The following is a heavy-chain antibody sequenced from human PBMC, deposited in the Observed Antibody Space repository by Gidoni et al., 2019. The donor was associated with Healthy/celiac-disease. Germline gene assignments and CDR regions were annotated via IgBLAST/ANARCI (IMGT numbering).Heavy chain of an antibody. D-gene: IGHD2-2*02. V-gene: IGHV3-21*01. Sequence: EVQLVESGGGLVKPGGSPRLSCSASGFTFSSYSMTWVRQAPGKGLEWVSSISSSSSYIYYADSVKGRFTISRDNAKNSLYLQMNSLRAEDTAVYYCARIYCSSTSCYKLNYYYGMDVWGQGTTVTVSS. J-gene: IGHJ6*02. CDR2: ISSSSSYI. CDR3: ARIYCSSTSCYKLNYYYGMDV. CDR1: GFTFSSYS.